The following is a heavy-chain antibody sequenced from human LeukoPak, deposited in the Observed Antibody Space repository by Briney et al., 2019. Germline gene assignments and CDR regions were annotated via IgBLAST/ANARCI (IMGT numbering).Heavy chain of an antibody. CDR3: ARESRLGELFLSYYYYYMDV. V-gene: IGHV4-61*02. CDR2: IYTSGST. Sequence: SETLSLTCTVSGGSISSGSYYWSWLRQPAGKGLEWIGRIYTSGSTNYNPSLKSRVTISVDTSKNQCSLKLSSVTAADTAVYYCARESRLGELFLSYYYYYMDVWGKGTTVTVSS. J-gene: IGHJ6*03. D-gene: IGHD3-10*01. CDR1: GGSISSGSYY.